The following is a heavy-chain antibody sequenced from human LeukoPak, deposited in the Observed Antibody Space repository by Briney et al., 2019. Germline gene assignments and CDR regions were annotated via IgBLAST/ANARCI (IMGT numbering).Heavy chain of an antibody. D-gene: IGHD3-3*01. CDR3: ARERDSRRAQDYDFWSGPTGY. Sequence: ASVKVSCKTSGYRFTDYYTHWVRQAPGQGLEWVGWINPDSGDTNYAEKFQGGVTMSRDTSISTAYLDLTRLRSDHTAVFYCARERDSRRAQDYDFWSGPTGYWGQGTLITVSS. CDR2: INPDSGDT. CDR1: GYRFTDYY. V-gene: IGHV1-2*02. J-gene: IGHJ4*02.